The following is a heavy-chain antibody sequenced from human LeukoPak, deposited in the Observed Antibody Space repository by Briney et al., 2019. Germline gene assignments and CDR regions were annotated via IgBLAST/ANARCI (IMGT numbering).Heavy chain of an antibody. J-gene: IGHJ3*02. D-gene: IGHD1-26*01. Sequence: SGGSLRLSCAASGFTFSSYWMSWVRQAPGKGLEWVANIKQDGSEKYYVDSVKGRFTISRDNAKNSLYLQMNSLRAEDTAMYYCASGYSPYYIVGATFIMGAFDIWGQGTMVTVSS. CDR1: GFTFSSYW. CDR3: ASGYSPYYIVGATFIMGAFDI. CDR2: IKQDGSEK. V-gene: IGHV3-7*01.